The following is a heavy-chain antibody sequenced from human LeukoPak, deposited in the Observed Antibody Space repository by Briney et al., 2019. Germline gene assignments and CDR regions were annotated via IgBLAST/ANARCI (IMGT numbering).Heavy chain of an antibody. CDR1: GGSFSGYY. D-gene: IGHD3-10*01. J-gene: IGHJ2*01. V-gene: IGHV4-34*01. Sequence: SETLSLTCAVYGGSFSGYYWSWIRRPPGKGLEWIGEINQSGSTNYNPSLKSRVTISVDTSKKQFSLRLSPVTAADTAVYYCARVPGATANWYFDLWGRGTLVTVSS. CDR3: ARVPGATANWYFDL. CDR2: INQSGST.